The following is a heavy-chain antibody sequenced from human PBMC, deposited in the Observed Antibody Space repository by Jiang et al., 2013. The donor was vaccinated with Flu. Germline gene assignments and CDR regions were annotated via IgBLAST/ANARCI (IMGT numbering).Heavy chain of an antibody. CDR2: INGGDGHT. V-gene: IGHV1-3*01. J-gene: IGHJ6*02. CDR1: GYTFTSYA. CDR3: ARAGYCSSSSCPSYYAGLDV. Sequence: QSGAEVKRPGSSVKVSCKTSGYTFTSYALHWVRQAPGQRLEWMGWINGGDGHTQFSRKFQDRLTISRDTSASTAYMELSGLRSEDTAMYYCARAGYCSSSSCPSYYAGLDVWGQGTTVIVSS. D-gene: IGHD2-2*01.